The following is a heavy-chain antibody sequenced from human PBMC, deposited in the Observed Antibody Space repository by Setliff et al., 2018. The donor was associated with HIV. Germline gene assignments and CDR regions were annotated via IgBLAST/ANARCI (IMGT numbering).Heavy chain of an antibody. V-gene: IGHV5-51*01. CDR2: INPGDTDT. CDR3: ARAPDGWDYSASSGYYWAVNFQY. Sequence: PGESLKISCKGSGYSFTSYWIGWVRQMPGEGLEWMGIINPGDTDTRYSPSFQGQVTISADKSITTAYLQWSSLRAADTAMYYCARAPDGWDYSASSGYYWAVNFQYWGQGTLVTVSS. D-gene: IGHD3-22*01. CDR1: GYSFTSYW. J-gene: IGHJ1*01.